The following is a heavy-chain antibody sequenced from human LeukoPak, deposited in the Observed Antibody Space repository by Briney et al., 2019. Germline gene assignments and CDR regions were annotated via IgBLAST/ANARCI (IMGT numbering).Heavy chain of an antibody. Sequence: GGSLRLSCAASASGVSFSSHSMNWVRQAPGKGLEWVSNISPSGSTKYYADSVKGRFTVSRDNAKNSLYLQMNSLRAGDTGVYYCTKLAVASADSWGQGTLVTVSS. CDR3: TKLAVASADS. CDR1: ASGVSFSSHS. D-gene: IGHD6-19*01. V-gene: IGHV3-48*04. CDR2: ISPSGSTK. J-gene: IGHJ4*02.